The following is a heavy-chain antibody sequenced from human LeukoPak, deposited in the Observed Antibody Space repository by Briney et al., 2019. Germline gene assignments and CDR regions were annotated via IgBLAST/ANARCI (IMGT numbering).Heavy chain of an antibody. CDR1: GYSFTCYW. V-gene: IGHV5-51*01. CDR3: ASRPFETTVVPWDFY. J-gene: IGHJ4*02. D-gene: IGHD4-23*01. Sequence: KNGESLKISCKGSGYSFTCYWIGWVRQMPGKGLEWMGIIYPGDSDTRYSPSFQGQVTISADRSINTAHLQWSSLTASDTAMYYCASRPFETTVVPWDFYWGQGTQVTVSS. CDR2: IYPGDSDT.